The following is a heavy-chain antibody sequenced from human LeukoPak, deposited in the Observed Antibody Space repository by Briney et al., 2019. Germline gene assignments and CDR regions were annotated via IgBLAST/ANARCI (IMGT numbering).Heavy chain of an antibody. CDR3: ARDSRGSGDAFDI. D-gene: IGHD3-10*01. V-gene: IGHV4-30-4*01. CDR1: GGSISSGDYY. CDR2: IYYSGST. J-gene: IGHJ3*02. Sequence: SQTLSLTCTVSGGSISSGDYYWSWIRQPPGKGLEWIGYIYYSGSTDYNPSLKSRVTISVDTSKNQFSLKLSSVTAADTAVYYYARDSRGSGDAFDIWGQGTMVTVSS.